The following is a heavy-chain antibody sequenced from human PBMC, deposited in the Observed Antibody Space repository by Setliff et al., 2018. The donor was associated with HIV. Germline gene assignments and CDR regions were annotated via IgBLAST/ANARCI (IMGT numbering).Heavy chain of an antibody. Sequence: SETLSLTCAVSGGSISSGDYSWSWIRQPPGKGLEWIGYLFHSGSPYYNPSLKSRVTISVDRSKNQFSLELSSLTAADTAVYYCARPLTPSFNFWGDAFAIWGQGTMVTVSS. CDR1: GGSISSGDYS. CDR3: ARPLTPSFNFWGDAFAI. J-gene: IGHJ3*02. V-gene: IGHV4-30-2*01. CDR2: LFHSGSP. D-gene: IGHD3-3*01.